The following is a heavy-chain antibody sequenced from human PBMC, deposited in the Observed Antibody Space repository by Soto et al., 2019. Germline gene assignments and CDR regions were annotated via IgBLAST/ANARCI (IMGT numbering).Heavy chain of an antibody. D-gene: IGHD6-19*01. CDR1: GYTFTSYA. Sequence: ASVKVSCNASGYTFTSYAMHLVRQAPGQRLEWMGWINAGNGNTKYSQKFQGWVTMTRDTSISTAYMELSRLRSDDTAVYYCARGGYSSGWYPGSLFDYWGQGTLVTVSS. CDR2: INAGNGNT. CDR3: ARGGYSSGWYPGSLFDY. V-gene: IGHV1-3*01. J-gene: IGHJ4*02.